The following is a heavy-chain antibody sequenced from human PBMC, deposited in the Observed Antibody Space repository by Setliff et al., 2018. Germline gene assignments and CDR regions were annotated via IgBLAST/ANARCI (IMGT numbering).Heavy chain of an antibody. Sequence: ASVKVSCKASGYSFTDYYMHWVRQVPGRGLEWMGWINPKSGGTRYAQKFQGRVTMTRDTSISTAYMELSSLRSDDTAVYYCARMSGFLYMDVWGKGTPVTVSS. CDR3: ARMSGFLYMDV. D-gene: IGHD3-3*01. CDR2: INPKSGGT. CDR1: GYSFTDYY. V-gene: IGHV1-2*02. J-gene: IGHJ6*03.